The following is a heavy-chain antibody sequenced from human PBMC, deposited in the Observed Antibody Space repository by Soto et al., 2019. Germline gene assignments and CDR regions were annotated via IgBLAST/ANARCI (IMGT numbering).Heavy chain of an antibody. Sequence: GGSLRLSCAASAFTFSTYAMSWVRQAPGKGLEWVSAISGTGGSTYYADSVKGRFTISRDNSKNTLYLQMNSLRAEDTALYYYAKDVTYYYDSAGSNYFDYWGQGTLVTVSS. CDR2: ISGTGGST. CDR1: AFTFSTYA. D-gene: IGHD3-22*01. CDR3: AKDVTYYYDSAGSNYFDY. V-gene: IGHV3-23*01. J-gene: IGHJ4*02.